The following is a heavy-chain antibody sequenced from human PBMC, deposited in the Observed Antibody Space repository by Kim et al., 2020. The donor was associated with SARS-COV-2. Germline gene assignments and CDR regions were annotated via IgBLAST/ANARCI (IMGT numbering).Heavy chain of an antibody. V-gene: IGHV3-23*01. CDR2: ISGSGGST. J-gene: IGHJ4*02. CDR1: GFTFSSYA. D-gene: IGHD6-13*01. Sequence: GGSLRLSCAASGFTFSSYAMSWVRQAPGKGLEWVSAISGSGGSTYYADSVKGRFTISRDNSKNTLYLQMNSLRAEDTAVYYCAKLLSQQLGELTTKNDYWGQGTLVTVSS. CDR3: AKLLSQQLGELTTKNDY.